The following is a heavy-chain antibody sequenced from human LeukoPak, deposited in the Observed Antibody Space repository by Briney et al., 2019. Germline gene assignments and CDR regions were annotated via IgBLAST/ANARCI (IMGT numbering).Heavy chain of an antibody. J-gene: IGHJ6*03. Sequence: SVKVSCKASGGTFSSYAISWVRQAPGQGLEWMGGIIPIFGTANYAQKFQGRVTITADESTSTAYMELSSLRSEDTAVYYCARTNCSGGSCYSNHYYYYYMDVWGKGTTVTVSS. CDR1: GGTFSSYA. D-gene: IGHD2-15*01. CDR3: ARTNCSGGSCYSNHYYYYYMDV. V-gene: IGHV1-69*13. CDR2: IIPIFGTA.